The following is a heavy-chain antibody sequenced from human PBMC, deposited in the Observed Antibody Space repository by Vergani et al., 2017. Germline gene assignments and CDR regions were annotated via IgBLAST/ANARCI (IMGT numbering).Heavy chain of an antibody. D-gene: IGHD2-8*01. Sequence: EVQLVESGGGLVQPGRSLRLSCAASGFTFDDYAMHWVRQAPGKGLEWVAFIGSSGPYINYADSVKGRFIISRDNTNNSLFLQLRSLRAEDAAVYYCARDCTSGGCPDNYGMDVWGQGATVTVAS. CDR2: IGSSGPYI. V-gene: IGHV3-21*06. CDR1: GFTFDDYA. CDR3: ARDCTSGGCPDNYGMDV. J-gene: IGHJ6*02.